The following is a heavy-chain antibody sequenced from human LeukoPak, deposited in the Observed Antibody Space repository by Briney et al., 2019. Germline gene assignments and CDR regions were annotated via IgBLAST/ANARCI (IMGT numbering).Heavy chain of an antibody. CDR2: IYYGGST. V-gene: IGHV4-59*01. Sequence: SETLSLTCTVSGGSISSYYWSWIRQPPGKGLEWFGYIYYGGSTNYNPSLKSRVTISVDTSKNQFSLKLSSVTAADTAVYYCARAEITMVRGVIITGYYFDYWGQGTLVTVSS. D-gene: IGHD3-10*01. J-gene: IGHJ4*02. CDR1: GGSISSYY. CDR3: ARAEITMVRGVIITGYYFDY.